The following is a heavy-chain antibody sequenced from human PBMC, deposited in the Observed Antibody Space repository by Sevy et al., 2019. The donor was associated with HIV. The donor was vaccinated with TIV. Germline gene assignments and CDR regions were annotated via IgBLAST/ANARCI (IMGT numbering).Heavy chain of an antibody. CDR3: ASGLLRFHFDY. CDR2: MYLGGTT. CDR1: GFTVSDNY. Sequence: GGCLRLSCSVSGFTVSDNYMSWVRQAPGKGLEWVSIMYLGGTTYYADSVKGRFTISRDNSKNTLYLQMNSLRAEDTAVYYCASGLLRFHFDYWGQGTLVTVSS. D-gene: IGHD3-22*01. V-gene: IGHV3-53*01. J-gene: IGHJ4*02.